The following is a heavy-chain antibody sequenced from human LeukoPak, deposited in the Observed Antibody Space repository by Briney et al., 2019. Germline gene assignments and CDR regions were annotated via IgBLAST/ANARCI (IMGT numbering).Heavy chain of an antibody. Sequence: SETLSLTRIVSGGSLRSIDYHWGWIRQPPGKGLEFIGNVFHSGSTHYNPSPKTRLSIAVHTSNTQFSLALRSLSAADTAVYFCARPRWGGNVPYAWYFDLWGPGTLVTVSS. J-gene: IGHJ2*01. V-gene: IGHV4-39*01. CDR2: VFHSGST. CDR1: GGSLRSIDYH. CDR3: ARPRWGGNVPYAWYFDL. D-gene: IGHD3-10*02.